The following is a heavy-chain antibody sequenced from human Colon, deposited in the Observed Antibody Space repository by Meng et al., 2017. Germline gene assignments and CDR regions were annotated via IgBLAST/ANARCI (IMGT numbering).Heavy chain of an antibody. Sequence: SETLSLTCTVSGYSISSGYYWGWIRQPPGKGLEWIGSFYHSGNTYYNPSLKSRVTISVDTSKNQFSLKLSSVTAADTAVYYCARDPPGAANDYFAYWGQGKLVNVSS. V-gene: IGHV4-38-2*02. J-gene: IGHJ4*02. CDR2: FYHSGNT. CDR3: ARDPPGAANDYFAY. CDR1: GYSISSGYY. D-gene: IGHD6-19*01.